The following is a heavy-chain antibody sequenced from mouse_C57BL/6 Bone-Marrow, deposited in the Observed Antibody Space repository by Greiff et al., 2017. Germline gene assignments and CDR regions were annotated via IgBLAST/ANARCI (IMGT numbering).Heavy chain of an antibody. CDR3: ARVYYGSVLNFDY. V-gene: IGHV1-69*01. Sequence: VKLQQPGAELVMPGASVKLSCKASGYTFTSYWMHWVKQRPGQGLEWLGEIDPSDSYTNYNQKFKRKSTLTVDKYSSTAYMQLSSLTSEDSAVYYYARVYYGSVLNFDYWGQGTTLTVSS. D-gene: IGHD1-1*01. J-gene: IGHJ2*01. CDR1: GYTFTSYW. CDR2: IDPSDSYT.